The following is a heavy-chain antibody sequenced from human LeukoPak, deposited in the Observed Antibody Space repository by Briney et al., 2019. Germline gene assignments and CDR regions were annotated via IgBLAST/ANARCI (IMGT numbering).Heavy chain of an antibody. Sequence: GGSLRLSCAASGFTFSSYGMHWVRQAPGKGLEWVAFIRYDGSNKYYADSVKGRFTISRDNSKNTLHLQMNSLRAEDTAVYYCAKDRSIAARRAFDIWGRGTMVTVSS. CDR1: GFTFSSYG. D-gene: IGHD6-6*01. CDR3: AKDRSIAARRAFDI. V-gene: IGHV3-30*02. CDR2: IRYDGSNK. J-gene: IGHJ3*02.